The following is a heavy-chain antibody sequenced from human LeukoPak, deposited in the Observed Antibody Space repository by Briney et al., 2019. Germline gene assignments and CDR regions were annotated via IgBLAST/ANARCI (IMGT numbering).Heavy chain of an antibody. J-gene: IGHJ5*02. CDR1: GFRFTIHW. V-gene: IGHV3-7*01. CDR3: ARDRPHYGNTHLFDP. CDR2: IKEDGSEK. D-gene: IGHD3-10*01. Sequence: GGSLRLSCAASGFRFTIHWMSWVRQAPGKGLEWVANIKEDGSEKYYVDSVKGRFTISRDNAKNSLFLQMNSLRVEDTAVYYCARDRPHYGNTHLFDPWGQETLVTVSS.